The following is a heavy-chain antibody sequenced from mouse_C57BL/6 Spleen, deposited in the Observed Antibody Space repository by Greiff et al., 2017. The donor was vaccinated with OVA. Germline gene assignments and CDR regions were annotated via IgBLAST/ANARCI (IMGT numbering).Heavy chain of an antibody. Sequence: EVQRVESGPGLVKPSQSLSLTCSVTGYSITSGYYWNWIRQFPGNKLEWMGYISYDGSNKYNPSLKNRISITRDTSKNQFCLKLNSVTTEDTATYYCARSVAGTGYWGQGTTLTVSS. CDR3: ARSVAGTGY. D-gene: IGHD4-1*01. J-gene: IGHJ2*01. CDR2: ISYDGSN. CDR1: GYSITSGYY. V-gene: IGHV3-6*01.